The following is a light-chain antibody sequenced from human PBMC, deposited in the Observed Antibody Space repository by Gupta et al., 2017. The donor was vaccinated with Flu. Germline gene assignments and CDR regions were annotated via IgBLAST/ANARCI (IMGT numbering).Light chain of an antibody. V-gene: IGKV1-27*01. CDR1: QGISNY. J-gene: IGKJ3*01. CDR2: AAS. Sequence: DIQMTQSPSYLSASVGDRVTITCRASQGISNYLAWYQQQPGKVPKLLLYAASTLQSGVPSRFSGSGSGTDFTLTISSLQPEDVATYYCQKYTGTFGPGTKVDIK. CDR3: QKYTGT.